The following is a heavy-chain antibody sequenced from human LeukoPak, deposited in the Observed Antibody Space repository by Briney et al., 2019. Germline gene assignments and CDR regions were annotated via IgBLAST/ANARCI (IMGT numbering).Heavy chain of an antibody. CDR3: ARHGDPIVGATYYYYYGMDV. D-gene: IGHD1-26*01. V-gene: IGHV5-51*01. CDR1: GYSFTDYW. Sequence: GESLKISCKGSGYSFTDYWIGWVRQMPGKGLEWMGIIYPGDSDTRYSPSFQGQVTISADKSISTAYLQWSSLKASDTAMYYCARHGDPIVGATYYYYYGMDVWGQGTTVTVSS. CDR2: IYPGDSDT. J-gene: IGHJ6*02.